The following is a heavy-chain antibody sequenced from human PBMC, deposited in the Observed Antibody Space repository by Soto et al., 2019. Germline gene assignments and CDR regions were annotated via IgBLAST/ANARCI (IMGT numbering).Heavy chain of an antibody. Sequence: QVQLQESGPGLVKPSGTLSLTCAVSGGSISSSNWWSWVRQPPGKGVEWIGEIYHSGNTNYNPSHKSRVTMAVDKSRNQFSLQLSSVTGADPAVHYCARVWGEGRFDYWGQGTLVTVSS. CDR1: GGSISSSNW. CDR3: ARVWGEGRFDY. J-gene: IGHJ4*02. D-gene: IGHD3-16*01. V-gene: IGHV4-4*02. CDR2: IYHSGNT.